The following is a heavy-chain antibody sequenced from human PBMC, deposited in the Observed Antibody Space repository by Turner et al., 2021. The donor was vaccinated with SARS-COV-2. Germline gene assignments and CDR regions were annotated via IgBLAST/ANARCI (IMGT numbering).Heavy chain of an antibody. V-gene: IGHV3-53*01. CDR2: ISGGGST. CDR1: GLTVSSNY. D-gene: IGHD3-10*01. Sequence: EGQPVEYGGGLMQPGGSLTRSCAASGLTVSSNYMSWVGQAPGKGLEWGSVISGGGSTSDSKSVESRFTISRDNSKNTLYLQMSSLRAEDTAVYYCARGGHCYYGLDVWGQGTTVTVSS. J-gene: IGHJ6*02. CDR3: ARGGHCYYGLDV.